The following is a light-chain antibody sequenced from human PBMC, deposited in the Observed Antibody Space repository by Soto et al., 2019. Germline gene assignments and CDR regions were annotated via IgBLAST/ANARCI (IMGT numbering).Light chain of an antibody. CDR2: DAS. CDR3: QQYDTLIT. Sequence: MSQSPATLSVSVGDTVTITCQASQDISTYLNWYQHKPGKAPKLLIYDASTLETGAPSRFSGSGSGADFTLTISSLRPEDIATYYCQQYDTLITCGLWTRM. J-gene: IGKJ5*01. V-gene: IGKV1-33*01. CDR1: QDISTY.